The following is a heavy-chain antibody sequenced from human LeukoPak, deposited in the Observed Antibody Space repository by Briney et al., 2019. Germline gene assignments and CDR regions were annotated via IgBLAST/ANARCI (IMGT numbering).Heavy chain of an antibody. CDR2: ISGSGDNT. CDR1: RFTFSSYA. J-gene: IGHJ4*02. Sequence: PGGSLRLSCAASRFTFSSYAMSWVRQVPGKGLEWVSVISGSGDNTYYADSVKGRFTISRDNSKNTLYLQMNSLRAEDTAVYYCAKGRYDSSGFNWAAWGQGTLVTVSS. D-gene: IGHD3-22*01. V-gene: IGHV3-23*01. CDR3: AKGRYDSSGFNWAA.